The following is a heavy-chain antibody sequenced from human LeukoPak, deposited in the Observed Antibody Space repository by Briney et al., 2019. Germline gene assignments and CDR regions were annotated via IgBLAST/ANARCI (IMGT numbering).Heavy chain of an antibody. D-gene: IGHD2-2*01. CDR1: GGSISSSSYY. J-gene: IGHJ4*02. CDR2: IYYSGST. Sequence: SETLSLTCTVSGGSISSSSYYWGWIRQPPGKGLEWIGSIYYSGSTYYNPSLKSRVTISVDRSKNQFSLKLSSVTAADTAVYYCARVDCSSTSCHFDYWGQGTLVTVSS. CDR3: ARVDCSSTSCHFDY. V-gene: IGHV4-39*07.